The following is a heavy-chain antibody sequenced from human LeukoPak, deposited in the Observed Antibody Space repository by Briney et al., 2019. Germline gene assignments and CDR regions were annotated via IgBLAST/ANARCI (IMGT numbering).Heavy chain of an antibody. CDR1: GGSIISSSYY. CDR2: ISYSGGT. D-gene: IGHD3-22*01. V-gene: IGHV4-39*02. Sequence: SETLSLTCTVSGGSIISSSYYWGWLRQPPGKGLEWIGSISYSGGTAYNPSLRSRVTISVDTSKNQFSLKVNSVTAADTAVYYCAREVEYYDSSGYRPHAFDIWGQGTLVTVSS. J-gene: IGHJ3*02. CDR3: AREVEYYDSSGYRPHAFDI.